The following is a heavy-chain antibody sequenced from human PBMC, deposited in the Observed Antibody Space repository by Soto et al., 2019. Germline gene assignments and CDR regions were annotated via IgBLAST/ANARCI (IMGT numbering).Heavy chain of an antibody. CDR1: GDSISSFY. CDR2: IFSSGST. Sequence: QVQLQESGPGLVKPSETLSLTCTVSGDSISSFYWTWIRQPPGKGLEWVGYIFSSGSTNYNPSLKSRVTISVDTSENQFPLKLTAVTAADTAVYYCARGGYCISTPCWPIGYFDDWGQGTLVTVSS. J-gene: IGHJ4*02. V-gene: IGHV4-59*01. D-gene: IGHD2-2*01. CDR3: ARGGYCISTPCWPIGYFDD.